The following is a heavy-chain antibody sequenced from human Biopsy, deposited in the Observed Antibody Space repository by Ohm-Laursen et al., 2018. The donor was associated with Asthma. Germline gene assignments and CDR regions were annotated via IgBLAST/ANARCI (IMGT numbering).Heavy chain of an antibody. CDR2: VYWTGST. V-gene: IGHV4-59*07. J-gene: IGHJ4*02. Sequence: SDTLSLTCCVYGGSISSFYWSWIRQSPEKGLEWMGYVYWTGSTNYNPSLKSRITMSLDKSKNRMFLELTSVTAADTAIYYCVRAVRNEQWLAPFDYWGQGKPVTVSS. D-gene: IGHD6-19*01. CDR1: GGSISSFY. CDR3: VRAVRNEQWLAPFDY.